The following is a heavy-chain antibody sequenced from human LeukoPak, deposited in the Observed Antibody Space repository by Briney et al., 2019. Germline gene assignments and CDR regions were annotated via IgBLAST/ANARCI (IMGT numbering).Heavy chain of an antibody. Sequence: GGSLRLSCAASGFTCSDYWMSWVRQAPGKGLEWVANIKQDGSEKHYVDSLRGRFTISRDNAKNSLDLQMNSLRAEDTAVYFCARDLYYFDSSGYYASDLWGQGTLVTVSS. CDR3: ARDLYYFDSSGYYASDL. CDR1: GFTCSDYW. V-gene: IGHV3-7*01. D-gene: IGHD3-22*01. J-gene: IGHJ5*02. CDR2: IKQDGSEK.